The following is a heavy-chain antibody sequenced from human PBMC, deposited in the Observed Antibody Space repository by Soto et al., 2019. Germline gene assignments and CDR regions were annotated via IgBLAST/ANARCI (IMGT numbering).Heavy chain of an antibody. V-gene: IGHV1-18*04. D-gene: IGHD2-8*01. J-gene: IGHJ6*02. CDR1: GYTFTSYG. CDR2: ISAYNGNT. Sequence: GASVKVSCKASGYTFTSYGISWARQAPGQGLEWMGWISAYNGNTNYAQKLQGRVTMTTDTSTSTAYMELRSLRAEDTAVYYCARDPSPGSVLMVYAMPGYYYYGMDVWGQGTTVTVSS. CDR3: ARDPSPGSVLMVYAMPGYYYYGMDV.